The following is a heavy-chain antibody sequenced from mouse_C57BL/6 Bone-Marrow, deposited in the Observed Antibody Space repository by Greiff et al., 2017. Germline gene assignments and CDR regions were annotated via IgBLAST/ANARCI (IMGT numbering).Heavy chain of an antibody. CDR3: ARDGYYSYYFDY. CDR1: GYAFTNYL. D-gene: IGHD2-3*01. Sequence: VQLQESGAELVRPGTSVKVSCKASGYAFTNYLIEWVKQRPGQGLEWIGVINPGSGGTNYNEKFKGKATLTADKSSSTAYMQLSSLTSEVSAVYFCARDGYYSYYFDYWGQGTTLTVSS. V-gene: IGHV1-54*01. J-gene: IGHJ2*01. CDR2: INPGSGGT.